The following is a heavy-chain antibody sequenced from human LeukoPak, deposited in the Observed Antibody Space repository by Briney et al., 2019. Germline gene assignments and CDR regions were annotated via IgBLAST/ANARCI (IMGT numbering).Heavy chain of an antibody. V-gene: IGHV4-30-2*01. J-gene: IGHJ4*02. CDR1: GGSFSGYY. CDR3: ARDGASGARGRGFDY. Sequence: SETLSLTCAVYGGSFSGYYWSWIRQPPGKGLEWIGYIYHSGSTYYNPSLKSRVTISVDRSKNQFSLKLSSVTAADTAVYYCARDGASGARGRGFDYWGQGTLVTVSS. CDR2: IYHSGST. D-gene: IGHD5-12*01.